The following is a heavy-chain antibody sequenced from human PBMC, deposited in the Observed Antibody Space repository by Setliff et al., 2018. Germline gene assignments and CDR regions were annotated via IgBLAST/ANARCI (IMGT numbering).Heavy chain of an antibody. V-gene: IGHV4-59*01. Sequence: ETLSLTCSVSGASISSNYRSWIRQSPGKGLEWIGYIYYNGTTRYSPSLKSRVTISVDTSKNQFSLRLTSVTAADTAVYYCTSTPRGGINITTRAGAFDSWGQGTLVTVS. D-gene: IGHD6-6*01. CDR3: TSTPRGGINITTRAGAFDS. J-gene: IGHJ4*02. CDR2: IYYNGTT. CDR1: GASISSNY.